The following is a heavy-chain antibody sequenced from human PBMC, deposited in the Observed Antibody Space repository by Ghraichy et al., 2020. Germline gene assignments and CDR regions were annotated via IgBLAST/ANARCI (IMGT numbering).Heavy chain of an antibody. CDR3: ARASWSSGWYGDY. CDR1: GGSISSGGYS. J-gene: IGHJ4*02. D-gene: IGHD6-19*01. CDR2: IYHSGST. Sequence: SETLSLTCAVSGGSISSGGYSWSWIRQPPGKGLEWIGYIYHSGSTYYNPSLKSRVTISVDRSKNQFSLKLSSVTAADTAVYYCARASWSSGWYGDYWGQGTLVTVSS. V-gene: IGHV4-30-2*01.